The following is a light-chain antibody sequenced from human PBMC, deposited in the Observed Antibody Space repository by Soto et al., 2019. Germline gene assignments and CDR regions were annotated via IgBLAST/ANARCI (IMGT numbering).Light chain of an antibody. J-gene: IGKJ4*01. CDR1: QRVSSSF. CDR2: GAS. CDR3: QQYGRSPLT. V-gene: IGKV3-20*01. Sequence: EIVLTQSPGTLSLSPGERATLSCRASQRVSSSFLAWYQQKPGQAPRLLIYGASSRATGIPDRFSGSGSGTDFTLTISRLEPEDVAVYYCQQYGRSPLTFGGGTKVEIK.